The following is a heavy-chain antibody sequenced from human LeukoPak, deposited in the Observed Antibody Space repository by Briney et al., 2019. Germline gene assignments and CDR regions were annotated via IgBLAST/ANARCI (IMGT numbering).Heavy chain of an antibody. Sequence: GRSLRLSCAASGXTFSSYGMHWVRQAPGMGLEWVAIISYDGNNKYYADSVKGRFTISRDNSRNTLYLQMNSLRAEDTALYYCATREFRYYGSGTYPVAFDIWGQGTMVTVSS. D-gene: IGHD3-10*01. CDR1: GXTFSSYG. V-gene: IGHV3-30*03. CDR2: ISYDGNNK. J-gene: IGHJ3*02. CDR3: ATREFRYYGSGTYPVAFDI.